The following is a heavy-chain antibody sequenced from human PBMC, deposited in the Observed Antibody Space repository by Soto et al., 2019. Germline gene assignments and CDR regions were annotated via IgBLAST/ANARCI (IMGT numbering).Heavy chain of an antibody. CDR1: GFTFSNYA. D-gene: IGHD6-13*01. V-gene: IGHV3-30-3*01. Sequence: GGSLRLSCAASGFTFSNYAIHWVRQAPGKGLEWVTVISYDGSHKYYADSVKGRFTISRDNSKNTLYLQLNSLRPEDTAVYYCARDRGAAAGHYEYWGQGTLVTVSS. CDR2: ISYDGSHK. CDR3: ARDRGAAAGHYEY. J-gene: IGHJ4*02.